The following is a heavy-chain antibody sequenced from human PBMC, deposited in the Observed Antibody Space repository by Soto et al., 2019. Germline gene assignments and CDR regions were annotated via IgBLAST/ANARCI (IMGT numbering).Heavy chain of an antibody. V-gene: IGHV4-39*01. D-gene: IGHD4-17*01. Sequence: SETLSLTCSVSGDSISSSSFYWAWIRQPPGKGLEWIATVSYSGDTYYTPSLKSRLTMSVDTSKNQFSLRLSSVTAAADTAVYYCARQARFGDYYFDYWGQGTLVTV. J-gene: IGHJ4*02. CDR3: ARQARFGDYYFDY. CDR1: GDSISSSSFY. CDR2: VSYSGDT.